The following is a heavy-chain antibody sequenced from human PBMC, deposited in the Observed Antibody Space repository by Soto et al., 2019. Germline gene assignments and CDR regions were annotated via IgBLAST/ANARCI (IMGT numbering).Heavy chain of an antibody. J-gene: IGHJ4*02. D-gene: IGHD3-10*01. CDR3: AKIGYVYYYGSGSYLDY. Sequence: EVQLLESGGGLVQPGGSLRLSCGASGFTFNNYAMSWVRQPPGKGLEWISGISGSGSRTYHADSVKGRFTISRDNSKNTLYLQMNSLRSEDTAVYYCAKIGYVYYYGSGSYLDYWGQGTLVTVSS. CDR1: GFTFNNYA. V-gene: IGHV3-23*01. CDR2: ISGSGSRT.